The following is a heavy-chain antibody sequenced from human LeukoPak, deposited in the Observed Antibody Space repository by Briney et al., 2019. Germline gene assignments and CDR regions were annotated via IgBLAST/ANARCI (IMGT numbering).Heavy chain of an antibody. D-gene: IGHD6-6*01. CDR3: ARAIAARRRVGWDYFDY. J-gene: IGHJ4*02. CDR1: GYSISSGYD. Sequence: SETLSLTCTVSGYSISSGYDWGWIRQPPGKGLEWIGSIYHSGSTYYNPSLKSRITISVDTSKNQFSLKLSSVTAADTAVYFCARAIAARRRVGWDYFDYWGQGTLVTVSS. V-gene: IGHV4-38-2*02. CDR2: IYHSGST.